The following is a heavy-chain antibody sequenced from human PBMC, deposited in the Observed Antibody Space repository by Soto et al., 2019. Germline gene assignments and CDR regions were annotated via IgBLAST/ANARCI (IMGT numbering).Heavy chain of an antibody. CDR3: ARELAPVALPPSSLMDV. V-gene: IGHV3-74*01. CDR1: GFTISSHW. J-gene: IGHJ6*04. CDR2: INGDGSST. D-gene: IGHD3-3*02. Sequence: PGGSLRLSCAASGFTISSHWTHWVRRAPGKGLVWVSRINGDGSSTNYADSVKGRFTISRDNARNTLYLQMNSLRADDTAVYYCARELAPVALPPSSLMDVWGKGTTVTVSS.